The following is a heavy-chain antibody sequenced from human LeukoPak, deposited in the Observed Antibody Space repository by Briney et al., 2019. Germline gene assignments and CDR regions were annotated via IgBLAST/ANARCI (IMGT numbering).Heavy chain of an antibody. V-gene: IGHV4-4*09. CDR3: ARLLGYSSSWYYLDY. J-gene: IGHJ4*02. CDR2: IYTSGST. Sequence: SETLSLTCTVSGGSISSYYWSWIRQPPRKGLEWIGYIYTSGSTNYNPSLKSRGTISVDTSKNQFSLKLSSVTAADTAMYYCARLLGYSSSWYYLDYWGQGSLVTVSS. D-gene: IGHD6-13*01. CDR1: GGSISSYY.